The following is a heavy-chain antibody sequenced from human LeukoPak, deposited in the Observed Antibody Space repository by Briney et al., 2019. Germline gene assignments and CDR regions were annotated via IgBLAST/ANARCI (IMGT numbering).Heavy chain of an antibody. Sequence: PSETLSLTCTVSGGSISSSSYYWGWIRQPPGKGLEWIGSIYYSGSTYYNPSLKSRVTISVDTSKNQFSLKLSSVTAADTAVYYCARVGVYCSGGSCYRYYYYGMDVWGQGTTVTVSS. CDR3: ARVGVYCSGGSCYRYYYYGMDV. CDR2: IYYSGST. J-gene: IGHJ6*02. CDR1: GGSISSSSYY. D-gene: IGHD2-15*01. V-gene: IGHV4-39*07.